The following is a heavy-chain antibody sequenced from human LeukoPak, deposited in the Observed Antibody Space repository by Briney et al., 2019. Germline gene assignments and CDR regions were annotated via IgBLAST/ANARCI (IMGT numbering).Heavy chain of an antibody. CDR2: ISSSSSYI. D-gene: IGHD2-2*01. J-gene: IGHJ3*02. V-gene: IGHV3-21*01. Sequence: GGSLRLXCAASGFTFSSYSMNWVRQAPGKGLEWVSSISSSSSYIYYADSVKGRFTISRDNAKNSLYLQMNSLRAEDTAVYYCARVGKFDVVVVPAADAFDIWGQGTIVTVSS. CDR1: GFTFSSYS. CDR3: ARVGKFDVVVVPAADAFDI.